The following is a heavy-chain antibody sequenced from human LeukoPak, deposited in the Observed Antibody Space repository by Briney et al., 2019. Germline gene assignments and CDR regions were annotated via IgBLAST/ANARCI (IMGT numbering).Heavy chain of an antibody. CDR3: ARGDGYNYRAFDI. CDR1: GGSTNSGGYS. J-gene: IGHJ3*02. V-gene: IGHV4-30-2*01. CDR2: IYHSGST. D-gene: IGHD5-24*01. Sequence: SQTLSLTCAVSGGSTNSGGYSWSWIRQPPGKGLEWIGYIYHSGSTYYNPSLKSRVTISVDRSKNQFSLKLSSVTAADTAVYYCARGDGYNYRAFDIWGQGTMVTVSS.